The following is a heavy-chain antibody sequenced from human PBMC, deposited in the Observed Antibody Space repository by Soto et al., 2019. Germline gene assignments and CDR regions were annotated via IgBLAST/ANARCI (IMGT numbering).Heavy chain of an antibody. V-gene: IGHV3-23*01. CDR2: ISGSGGST. J-gene: IGHJ2*01. CDR1: GFTFNSYA. Sequence: GGSLRLSCAASGFTFNSYAMSWVRQAPGKGLEWVSVISGSGGSTYYADSVKGRFTISRDNAKNSLYLQMNSLTGEDTAVYYCARVQYFEWHFDLWGCGTLVTVSS. D-gene: IGHD3-3*01. CDR3: ARVQYFEWHFDL.